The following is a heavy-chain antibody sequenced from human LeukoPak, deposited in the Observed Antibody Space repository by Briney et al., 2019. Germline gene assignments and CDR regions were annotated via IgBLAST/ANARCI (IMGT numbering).Heavy chain of an antibody. V-gene: IGHV4-4*07. CDR2: IYTSGST. CDR1: GGSISSYY. Sequence: SETLSLTCTVSGGSISSYYWSWIRQPAGKGLEWIGRIYTSGSTNYNPSLKSRVTMSVDTSKNQFSLKLSSVTAADTAVYYCARDISSWGDYYFDYWGQGTLVTVSS. CDR3: ARDISSWGDYYFDY. D-gene: IGHD6-13*01. J-gene: IGHJ4*02.